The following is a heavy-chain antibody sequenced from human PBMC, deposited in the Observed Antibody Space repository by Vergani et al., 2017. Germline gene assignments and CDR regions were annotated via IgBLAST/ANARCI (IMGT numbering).Heavy chain of an antibody. CDR3: ARARCIETCYMSNWLDS. D-gene: IGHD3-9*01. CDR2: IKSDGSIT. J-gene: IGHJ5*01. Sequence: EVQLVESGGGLVQPGGSLRLSCTASGFTFSNYWMQWVRQAPGKGLLWVSRIKSDGSITAYADSVKGRFTISRDNAQNTLYLQMNSLRVEDTGVYYCARARCIETCYMSNWLDSWGQGTLVTVSS. CDR1: GFTFSNYW. V-gene: IGHV3-74*03.